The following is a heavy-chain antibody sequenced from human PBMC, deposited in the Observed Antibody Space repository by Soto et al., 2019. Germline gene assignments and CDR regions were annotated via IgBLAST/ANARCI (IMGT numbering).Heavy chain of an antibody. V-gene: IGHV3-23*01. CDR1: GFSFSSFA. CDR3: AKGVELDV. J-gene: IGHJ6*04. Sequence: EVLLLESGGGLVQPGGSLRLSCEASGFSFSSFAMNWVRQAPGKGLEWVSAIGDRGASTYYADSVKGRFTISKDNSRNPLSLQLNNLRTEDPAASCCAKGVELDVWGNGTTVTVSS. D-gene: IGHD1-26*01. CDR2: IGDRGAST.